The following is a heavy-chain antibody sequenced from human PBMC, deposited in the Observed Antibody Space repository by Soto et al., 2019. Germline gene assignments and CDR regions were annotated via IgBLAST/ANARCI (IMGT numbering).Heavy chain of an antibody. V-gene: IGHV1-46*01. CDR3: ARGYYDSSGYYLWATTDYFDY. CDR1: GYTFTSYY. Sequence: ASVKVSGKASGYTFTSYYMHWVRQAPGQGLEWMGIINPSGGSTSYAQKFQGRVTMTRDTSTSTVYMELSSLRSEDTAVYYCARGYYDSSGYYLWATTDYFDYWGQGTLVTVSS. J-gene: IGHJ4*02. D-gene: IGHD3-22*01. CDR2: INPSGGST.